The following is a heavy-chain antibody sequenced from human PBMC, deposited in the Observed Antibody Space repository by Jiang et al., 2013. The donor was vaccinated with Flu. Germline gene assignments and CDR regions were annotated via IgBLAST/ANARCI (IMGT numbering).Heavy chain of an antibody. Sequence: QLLESGGGLVQPGGSLRLSCAASGFTFSNYAMTWVRQAPGRGLEWVSAISGSGDITHYADPVKGRFTMSRDNSRYTLYLQMNSLRAEDTAVYFCASTTVLTWVFDYWGQGTLVTVSS. D-gene: IGHD4-23*01. J-gene: IGHJ4*02. CDR3: ASTTVLTWVFDY. CDR2: ISGSGDIT. V-gene: IGHV3-23*01. CDR1: GFTFSNYA.